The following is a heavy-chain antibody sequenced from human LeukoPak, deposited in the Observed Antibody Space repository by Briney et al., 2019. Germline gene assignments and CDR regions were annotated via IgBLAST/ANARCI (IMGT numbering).Heavy chain of an antibody. CDR2: IIGRGGTT. V-gene: IGHV3-23*01. D-gene: IGHD1/OR15-1a*01. J-gene: IGHJ4*02. Sequence: GGSLRLSCAASGFTFNSYAMSWVRQAPGQGLEWVSSIIGRGGTTHYADSVKGRFTISRDNSRNTLYLQMNSLRAEDTAVYYCAKYEQAYFDYWGQGTLVTVSP. CDR3: AKYEQAYFDY. CDR1: GFTFNSYA.